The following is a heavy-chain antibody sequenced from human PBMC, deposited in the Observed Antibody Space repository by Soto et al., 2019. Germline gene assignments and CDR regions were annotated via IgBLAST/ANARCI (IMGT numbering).Heavy chain of an antibody. CDR3: AKYCSSDVCFDY. CDR2: ISGSGDTK. J-gene: IGHJ4*02. Sequence: GGSLRLSCASSGFTFSSCSMNWVRQAPGKGLEWVSFISGSGDTKYYADSVKGRFTISRDNAKSSLYLQMSSLRDEGTAVYYCAKYCSSDVCFDYWGQGTLVTVSS. CDR1: GFTFSSCS. D-gene: IGHD2-8*01. V-gene: IGHV3-48*02.